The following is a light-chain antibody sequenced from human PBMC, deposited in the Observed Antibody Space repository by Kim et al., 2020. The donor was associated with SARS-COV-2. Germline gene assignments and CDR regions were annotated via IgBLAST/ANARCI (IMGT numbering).Light chain of an antibody. J-gene: IGKJ3*01. Sequence: DIQMTQSPSSLSASIGDRVTITCRASQAISNYLAWYQQRPGKVPTLLIFGATALQSGVPSRFSGSGSGTDFSLTISSLQPEDVATYYCQKLDSAPYTFGPGTRWIS. CDR1: QAISNY. CDR3: QKLDSAPYT. V-gene: IGKV1-27*01. CDR2: GAT.